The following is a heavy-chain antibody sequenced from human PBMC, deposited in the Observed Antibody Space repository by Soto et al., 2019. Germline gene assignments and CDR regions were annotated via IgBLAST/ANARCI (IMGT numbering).Heavy chain of an antibody. J-gene: IGHJ6*02. CDR3: ARDRPTSSIRARDYYYAMDV. D-gene: IGHD6-6*01. CDR2: INPSGGST. V-gene: IGHV1-46*01. CDR1: GYTFTSYY. Sequence: GASVKVSCKASGYTFTSYYMHWVRQAPGQGLEWMGIINPSGGSTSYAQKFQGRVTMTRDTSTSTAYMELRSLRSDDTAVYYCARDRPTSSIRARDYYYAMDVWGQGTTVTV.